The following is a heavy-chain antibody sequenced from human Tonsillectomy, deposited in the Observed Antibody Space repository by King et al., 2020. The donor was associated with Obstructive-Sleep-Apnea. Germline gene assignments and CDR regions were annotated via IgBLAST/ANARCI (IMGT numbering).Heavy chain of an antibody. J-gene: IGHJ4*02. Sequence: DVQLVESGGGLVKPGGSLRLSCAASGFTFSNSWMTWVRQAPGQGLEWVGRVKSKTEGGTADYAAPVKGRFTISRDDSENTLYLLMNSLKPEDTAVYHCISAPPRERHVEYWGQGTLVTVSS. V-gene: IGHV3-15*01. CDR2: VKSKTEGGTA. D-gene: IGHD1-26*01. CDR3: ISAPPRERHVEY. CDR1: GFTFSNSW.